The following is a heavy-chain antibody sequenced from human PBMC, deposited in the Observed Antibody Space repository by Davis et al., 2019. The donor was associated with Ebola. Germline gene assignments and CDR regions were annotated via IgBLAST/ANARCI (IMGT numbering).Heavy chain of an antibody. V-gene: IGHV1-69*13. J-gene: IGHJ3*02. D-gene: IGHD2-21*02. CDR1: GGTFSSYA. CDR2: IIPIFGTT. Sequence: SVKVSCKASGGTFSSYAISWVRQAPGQGLEWMGAIIPIFGTTHYAQNFQGRVTMTADDSTSTGYMELSSLRSDDTAMYYCVRGGTSYCGGDCSPGAFDIWGQGTVVIVSS. CDR3: VRGGTSYCGGDCSPGAFDI.